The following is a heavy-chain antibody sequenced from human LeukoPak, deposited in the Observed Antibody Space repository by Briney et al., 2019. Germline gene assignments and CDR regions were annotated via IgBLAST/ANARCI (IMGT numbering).Heavy chain of an antibody. V-gene: IGHV1-69*13. CDR2: IIPIFGTA. CDR3: ARGNSSSWEFDY. J-gene: IGHJ4*02. CDR1: GGTSSSYA. Sequence: ASVKVSCKASGGTSSSYAISWVRQAPGQGLEWMGGIIPIFGTANYAQKFQGRVTITADESTNTAYMELSSLRFEDTAVYYCARGNSSSWEFDYWGQGTLVTVSS. D-gene: IGHD6-13*01.